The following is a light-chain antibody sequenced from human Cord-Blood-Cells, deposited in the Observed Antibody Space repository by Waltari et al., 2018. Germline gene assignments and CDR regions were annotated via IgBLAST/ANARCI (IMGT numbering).Light chain of an antibody. Sequence: DIQMTQSPSSLSASVGDRVTITCRASQTISSYLNWYQQKPGKAPKLLIYAASSLQSGVPSMFSGSGSGTDFTITISSLQPEDFATYYCQQSYSTLYTFGQGTKLEIK. J-gene: IGKJ2*01. CDR1: QTISSY. V-gene: IGKV1-39*01. CDR3: QQSYSTLYT. CDR2: AAS.